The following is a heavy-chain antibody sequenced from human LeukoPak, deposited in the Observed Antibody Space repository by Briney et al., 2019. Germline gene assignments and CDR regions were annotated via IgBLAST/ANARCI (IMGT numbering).Heavy chain of an antibody. CDR2: ISNSGST. V-gene: IGHV4-39*01. D-gene: IGHD2-15*01. CDR3: ARQRPYCGGGSCYGIRDAFAI. J-gene: IGHJ3*02. CDR1: GGSISSSSYS. Sequence: SETLSLTCTVSGGSISSSSYSWGWIRQPPGKGLEWIGSISNSGSTYYNASLKSRVTISVDTSKNQFSLKLISLTAADTAVYYCARQRPYCGGGSCYGIRDAFAIWGQGTMVTVPS.